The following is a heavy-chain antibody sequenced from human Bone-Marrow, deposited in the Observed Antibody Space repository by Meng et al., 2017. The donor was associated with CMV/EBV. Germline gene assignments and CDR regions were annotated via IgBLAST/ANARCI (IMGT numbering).Heavy chain of an antibody. CDR2: IYPGDSDT. D-gene: IGHD6-13*01. CDR3: ARHFRIAAVPDS. Sequence: KVSCKGSGYSFTTYWIAWVRQMPGKGLEWMGIIYPGDSDTRYSPSFQGQVTISVDKSIRTAYLQWSSLKASDTAVYYCARHFRIAAVPDSWGQGTLVTVYS. CDR1: GYSFTTYW. V-gene: IGHV5-51*01. J-gene: IGHJ5*02.